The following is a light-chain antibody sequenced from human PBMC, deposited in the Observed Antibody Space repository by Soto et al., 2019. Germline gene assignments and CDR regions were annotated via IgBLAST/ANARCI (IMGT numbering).Light chain of an antibody. J-gene: IGKJ2*01. CDR1: QSVSNH. CDR3: QQYNNWPPRT. CDR2: GAS. V-gene: IGKV3-15*01. Sequence: EIVMTQSTVTLSVSPGERATLSCRASQSVSNHLDWYQQKPGQAPRLLIYGASTRAIGIPARFSGSGSGTEFTLTISSLQSEDFAVYYCQQYNNWPPRTFGQGTKLEIK.